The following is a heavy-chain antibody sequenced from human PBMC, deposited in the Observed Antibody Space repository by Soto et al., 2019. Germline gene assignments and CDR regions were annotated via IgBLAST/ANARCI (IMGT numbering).Heavy chain of an antibody. CDR2: ISSSSSYI. D-gene: IGHD3-3*01. CDR3: AREGQYTIFGVVTTRGAFDI. J-gene: IGHJ3*02. Sequence: EVQLVESGGGLVKPGGSLRLSCAASGFTFSSYSMNWVRQAPGKGLEWVSSISSSSSYIYYADSVKGRFTISRDNAKNSLYLQMNSLRAEDTAVYYCAREGQYTIFGVVTTRGAFDILGQVTMVTVSS. CDR1: GFTFSSYS. V-gene: IGHV3-21*01.